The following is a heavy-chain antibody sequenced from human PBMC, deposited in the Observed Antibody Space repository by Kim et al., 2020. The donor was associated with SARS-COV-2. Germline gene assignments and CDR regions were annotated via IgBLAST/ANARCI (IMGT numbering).Heavy chain of an antibody. CDR3: ARANSLAS. CDR2: VKQDGIDK. V-gene: IGHV3-7*01. CDR1: GFTFSDYW. J-gene: IGHJ5*02. Sequence: GGSLRLSCTASGFTFSDYWMNWVRQAPGKGLEWVANVKQDGIDKYYLDSVKGRFTISRDNDKKSLFLQMKSLSADDTDIYYCARANSLASWGRGTLVTVS. D-gene: IGHD1-1*01.